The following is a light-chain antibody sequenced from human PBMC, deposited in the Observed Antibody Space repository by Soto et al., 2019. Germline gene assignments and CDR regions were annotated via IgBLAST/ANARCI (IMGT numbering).Light chain of an antibody. CDR2: LNSDGSH. CDR1: SGHSSYA. V-gene: IGLV4-69*01. Sequence: QPVLTQSPSASASLGASVKLTCTLSSGHSSYAIAWHQQQPEKGPRYLMKLNSDGSHSKGDGIPDRFSGSSSGAERYLTISSLQSEDEADYYCQTGGTGIQVVGTGTKVTVL. CDR3: QTGGTGIQV. J-gene: IGLJ1*01.